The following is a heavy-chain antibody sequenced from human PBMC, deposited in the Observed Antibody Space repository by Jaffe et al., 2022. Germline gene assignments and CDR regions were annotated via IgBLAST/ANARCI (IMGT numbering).Heavy chain of an antibody. CDR3: ARDLDGYCSGGSCYS. J-gene: IGHJ4*02. V-gene: IGHV1-2*06. CDR1: GYTFTGYY. D-gene: IGHD2-15*01. CDR2: INPNSGGT. Sequence: QVQLVQSGAEVKKPGASVKVSCKASGYTFTGYYMHWVRQAPGQGLEWMGRINPNSGGTNYAQKFQGRVTMTRDTSISTAYMELSRLRSDDTAVYYCARDLDGYCSGGSCYSWGQGTLVTVSS.